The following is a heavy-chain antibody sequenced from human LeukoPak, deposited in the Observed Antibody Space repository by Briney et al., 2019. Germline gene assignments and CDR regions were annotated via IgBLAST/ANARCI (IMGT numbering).Heavy chain of an antibody. Sequence: GGSLRLSCAASGFTFSSHAMSWVRQAPGKGLEWVSSISSGAGTYYADSVKGRFTISSDNTKNTLYLQMKRLRAEDTAEYYCAKVRGSYGSGIIDYWGQGTLVTVSS. J-gene: IGHJ4*02. CDR1: GFTFSSHA. V-gene: IGHV3-23*01. CDR3: AKVRGSYGSGIIDY. CDR2: ISSGAGT. D-gene: IGHD3-10*01.